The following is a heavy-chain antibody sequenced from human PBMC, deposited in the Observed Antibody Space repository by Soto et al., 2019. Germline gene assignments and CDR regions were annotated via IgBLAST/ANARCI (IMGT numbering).Heavy chain of an antibody. Sequence: PGGSLRLSCTTSGFTFAKYAMSWVRQAPGKGLEWVSGISGSGGSTYYADSVKGRFTISRDNSKNTLYLQMNSLRAEDAAVYYCAKDLVGSNADYFDYWGQGTLVTVSS. CDR3: AKDLVGSNADYFDY. CDR2: ISGSGGST. CDR1: GFTFAKYA. J-gene: IGHJ4*02. D-gene: IGHD2-15*01. V-gene: IGHV3-23*01.